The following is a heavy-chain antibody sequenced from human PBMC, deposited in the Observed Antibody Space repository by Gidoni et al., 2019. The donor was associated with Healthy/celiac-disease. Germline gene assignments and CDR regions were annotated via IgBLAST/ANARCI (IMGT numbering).Heavy chain of an antibody. V-gene: IGHV4-59*01. D-gene: IGHD2-2*01. J-gene: IGHJ3*02. CDR2: IYYSGST. CDR1: GGSISSYY. Sequence: QVQLQESGPGLVKPSETLSLTCTVSGGSISSYYWSWIRQPPGKGLEWIGYIYYSGSTNYNPSLKSRVTISVDTSKNQFSLKLSSVTAADTAVYYCARGLYCSSTSCYLTALDIWGQGTMVTVSS. CDR3: ARGLYCSSTSCYLTALDI.